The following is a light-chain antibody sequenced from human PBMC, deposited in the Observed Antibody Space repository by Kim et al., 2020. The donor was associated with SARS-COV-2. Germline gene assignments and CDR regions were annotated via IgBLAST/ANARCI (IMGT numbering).Light chain of an antibody. CDR2: AAA. CDR3: QQCKGAPWT. V-gene: IGKV1-27*01. J-gene: IGKJ1*01. CDR1: QGISNY. Sequence: ASVGDIVTITCRASQGISNYLAWYQQKPGKVPKLLIYAAAALQSGVPSRFSGSGSGTDFTLTITSLQPEDVAAYYCQQCKGAPWTFGQGTKVEIK.